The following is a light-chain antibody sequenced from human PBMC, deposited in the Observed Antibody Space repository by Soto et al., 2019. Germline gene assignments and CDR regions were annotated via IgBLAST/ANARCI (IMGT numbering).Light chain of an antibody. CDR3: QQYNNWPPYT. CDR2: GAS. V-gene: IGKV3-15*01. Sequence: EIVMTQSPATLSVSPGDRATVSCRASQSISSNLAWYQHKPGQAPRLLIYGASTRATGIPDRFSGSGSGAEFTLTISNLQSEDFEVYYCQQYNNWPPYTFGQGTKLEIK. CDR1: QSISSN. J-gene: IGKJ2*01.